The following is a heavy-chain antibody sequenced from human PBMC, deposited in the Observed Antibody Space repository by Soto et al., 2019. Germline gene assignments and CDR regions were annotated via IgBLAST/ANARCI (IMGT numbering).Heavy chain of an antibody. CDR1: GCSISSHY. CDR3: ARLDGYDNYFDY. CDR2: IYYTGST. D-gene: IGHD5-12*01. Sequence: PSETLSLTCTVSGCSISSHYWSWIRQPPGQGLEWIGYIYYTGSTNYNPSLKRRVTISVDTSKSQFSLTLSSVTAADTAVYFCARLDGYDNYFDYWGQGALVTVS. J-gene: IGHJ4*02. V-gene: IGHV4-59*08.